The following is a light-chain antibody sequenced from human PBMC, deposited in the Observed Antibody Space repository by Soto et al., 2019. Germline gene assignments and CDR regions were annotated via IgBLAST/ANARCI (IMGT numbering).Light chain of an antibody. CDR3: LQDYNYPFT. CDR2: GAS. CDR1: QDIRKD. V-gene: IGKV1-6*01. Sequence: AIQMTQSPSSLSASLGDRVTITCRASQDIRKDLAWYQQKPGKAPQILIYGASTLQTGVASRFSGSGFATDFTLTISSLQPEDSAAYYCLQDYNYPFTFGQGTKVDIK. J-gene: IGKJ2*01.